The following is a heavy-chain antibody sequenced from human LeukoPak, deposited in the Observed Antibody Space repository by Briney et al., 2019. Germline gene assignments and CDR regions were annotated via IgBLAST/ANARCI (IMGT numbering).Heavy chain of an antibody. J-gene: IGHJ4*02. CDR2: ISSGGSTI. CDR1: GFTFSSYE. V-gene: IGHV3-48*03. CDR3: ARDPLVVPAANFYYYGSGSFDY. D-gene: IGHD3-10*01. Sequence: PGGSLRLSCAASGFTFSSYEMNWVRQAPGKGLEWVSYISSGGSTIYYADSVKGRFTISRDNAKNSLYLQMNSLRAADTAVYYCARDPLVVPAANFYYYGSGSFDYWGQGTLVTVSS.